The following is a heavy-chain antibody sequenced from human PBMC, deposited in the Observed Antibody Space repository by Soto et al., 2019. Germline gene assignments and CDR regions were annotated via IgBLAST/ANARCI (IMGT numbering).Heavy chain of an antibody. J-gene: IGHJ4*02. CDR2: IGTGTRTT. Sequence: EVQLVESGGGLVQPGGSLRLSCAASGFLLSSYSMSWVRQAPGKGLEWVSYIGTGTRTTYYADSVKGRFTISRDNGKNSLFLQMNSLSAEDTALYYCARSYSYGFGYWGQGTLVTVSS. V-gene: IGHV3-48*01. D-gene: IGHD5-18*01. CDR3: ARSYSYGFGY. CDR1: GFLLSSYS.